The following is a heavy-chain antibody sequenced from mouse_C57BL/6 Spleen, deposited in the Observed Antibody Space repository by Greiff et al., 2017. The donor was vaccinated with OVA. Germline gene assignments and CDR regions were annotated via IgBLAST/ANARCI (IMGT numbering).Heavy chain of an antibody. Sequence: EVQLQQSGPELVKPGASVKISCKASGYSFTDYNMNWVKQSNGKSLEWIGVINPNYGTTSYNQKLKGKATFTVDKSSSTTYMQLNSLTSEDTAVYYCAIGRHYYGNDGFDYWGQGTTLTVSS. CDR1: GYSFTDYN. D-gene: IGHD2-2*01. J-gene: IGHJ2*01. CDR3: AIGRHYYGNDGFDY. V-gene: IGHV1-39*01. CDR2: INPNYGTT.